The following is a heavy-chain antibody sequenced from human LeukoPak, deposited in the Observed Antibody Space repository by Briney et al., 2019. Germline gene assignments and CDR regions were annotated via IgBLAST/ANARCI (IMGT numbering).Heavy chain of an antibody. V-gene: IGHV3-21*01. CDR1: GFTFSSYS. Sequence: GGSLRLSRAASGFTFSSYSMNWVRQAPGKGLEWVSSISSSSSYIYYADSVKGRFTISRDNAKNSLYLQMNSLRAEDTAVYYCARDQLAYCGGDCPFDYWGQGTLVTVSS. J-gene: IGHJ4*02. CDR2: ISSSSSYI. CDR3: ARDQLAYCGGDCPFDY. D-gene: IGHD2-21*01.